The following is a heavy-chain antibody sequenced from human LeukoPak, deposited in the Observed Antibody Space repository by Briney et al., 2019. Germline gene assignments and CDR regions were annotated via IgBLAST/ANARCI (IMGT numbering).Heavy chain of an antibody. J-gene: IGHJ4*02. CDR2: IYYFEKT. Sequence: SETLSLTCTVSGGSIGTYYWSWIRQPPGKGLEWIGHIYYFEKTDYNPSLESRVTISVDAAKNHFSLKLRSVPPLDTAVYYCAKLGSPRAYWGQGILVTVSS. V-gene: IGHV4-59*01. D-gene: IGHD3-10*01. CDR1: GGSIGTYY. CDR3: AKLGSPRAY.